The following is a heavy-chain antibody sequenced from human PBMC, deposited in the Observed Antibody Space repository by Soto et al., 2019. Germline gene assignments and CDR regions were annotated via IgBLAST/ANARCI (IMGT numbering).Heavy chain of an antibody. D-gene: IGHD2-15*01. CDR3: VVVVVAATPGAPYYFDY. Sequence: QVQLVQSGAEEKKPGASVKVSCKASGYTFTSYAMHWVRQAPGQRLEWMGWINAGNGNTKYSQKFQGRVTITRDTSASTAYMALSSLRSEDTAVYYCVVVVVAATPGAPYYFDYWGQGTLVTVSS. V-gene: IGHV1-3*05. J-gene: IGHJ4*02. CDR2: INAGNGNT. CDR1: GYTFTSYA.